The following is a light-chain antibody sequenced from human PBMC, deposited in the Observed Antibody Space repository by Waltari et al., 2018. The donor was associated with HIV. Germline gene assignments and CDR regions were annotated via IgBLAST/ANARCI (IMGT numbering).Light chain of an antibody. J-gene: IGKJ2*01. CDR2: KAS. Sequence: DIQMPQSPSTLSASVGDRVTITCRASQSISSWLAWYQQKPGKAPKLLIYKASSLESGGPSRCSGSGSGTEFTLTISSLQPDDFATYYCQQYNSYSMYTFGQGTKLEIK. CDR1: QSISSW. CDR3: QQYNSYSMYT. V-gene: IGKV1-5*03.